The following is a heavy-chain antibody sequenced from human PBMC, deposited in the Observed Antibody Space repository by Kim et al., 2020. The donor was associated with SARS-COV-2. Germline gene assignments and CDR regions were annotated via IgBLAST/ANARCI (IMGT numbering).Heavy chain of an antibody. V-gene: IGHV3-53*01. J-gene: IGHJ4*02. D-gene: IGHD4-4*01. Sequence: GGSLRLSCAASASAFSYYYINWVRQAPGKGLEWVSIIYAGGNTYYADSVKGRFTISKDNSKNTFYLQMTSLRADDTAVYYCARDQGSEEALHSWGPGPLV. CDR3: ARDQGSEEALHS. CDR1: ASAFSYYY. CDR2: IYAGGNT.